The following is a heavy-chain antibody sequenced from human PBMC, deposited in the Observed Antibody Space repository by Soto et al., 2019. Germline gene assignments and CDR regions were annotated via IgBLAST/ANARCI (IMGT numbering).Heavy chain of an antibody. CDR2: ISDSDGST. Sequence: GGSLRLSSAASGFNFSSYAMSWVRQAPGKGLEWVSGISDSDGSTYYADSVKGRVTISRDNSKNTLYLQMNSLRAEDTALYYCAKVLVTASYSLDFWGQGTMVTVS. J-gene: IGHJ3*01. CDR1: GFNFSSYA. CDR3: AKVLVTASYSLDF. V-gene: IGHV3-23*01. D-gene: IGHD2-21*02.